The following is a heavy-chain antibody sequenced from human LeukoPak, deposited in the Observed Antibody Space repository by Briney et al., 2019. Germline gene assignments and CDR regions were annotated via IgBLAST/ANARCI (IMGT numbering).Heavy chain of an antibody. V-gene: IGHV4-34*01. CDR1: GGSFSGYY. J-gene: IGHJ4*02. CDR3: ARGGGTMKHSYYFDY. Sequence: SATLYLTCAVYGGSFSGYYWSWIRQPPGQGLEWIGEINHSGSTNYNPSLKSRVTISVDTSKNQFSLKLSAVTAADTAVYYFARGGGTMKHSYYFDYWGQGTRVSVSS. CDR2: INHSGST. D-gene: IGHD3-22*01.